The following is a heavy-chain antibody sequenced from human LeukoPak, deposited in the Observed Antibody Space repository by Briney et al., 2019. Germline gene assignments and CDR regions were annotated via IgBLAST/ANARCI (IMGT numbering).Heavy chain of an antibody. CDR3: AREVPTPPEYYFDY. J-gene: IGHJ4*02. Sequence: GGSLRLSCAASGVTFSSYGMHWVRQAPGKGLEWVANIKQDGSEKYYVDSVKGRFTISRDNAKNSLYLQMNSLRAEDTAVYYCAREVPTPPEYYFDYWGQGTLVTVSS. CDR2: IKQDGSEK. CDR1: GVTFSSYG. D-gene: IGHD3-10*01. V-gene: IGHV3-7*01.